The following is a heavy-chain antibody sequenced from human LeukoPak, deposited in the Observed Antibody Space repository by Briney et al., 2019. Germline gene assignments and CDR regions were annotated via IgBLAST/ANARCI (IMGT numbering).Heavy chain of an antibody. Sequence: PSETLSLTCAVYGGSFSGYYWSWIRQPPGKGLEWIGEINHSGSTNYNPSLKSRVTISVDTSKNQFSLKLSFVTAADTAVYYCARGAYRHEPPYDIVAKQFDYWGQGTLVTVSS. CDR3: ARGAYRHEPPYDIVAKQFDY. J-gene: IGHJ4*02. D-gene: IGHD5-12*01. CDR1: GGSFSGYY. CDR2: INHSGST. V-gene: IGHV4-34*01.